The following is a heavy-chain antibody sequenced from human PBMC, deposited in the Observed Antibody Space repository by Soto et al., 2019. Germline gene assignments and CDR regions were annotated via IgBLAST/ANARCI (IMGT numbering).Heavy chain of an antibody. CDR2: ISGSDGKT. CDR1: GFSFGSYA. Sequence: GGSLRLSCAASGFSFGSYALSWVRQAPGKGLEWVSTISGSDGKTFYADSVKGRFSISRDTSQSTLHLQMNSLRADDTAMYYCARWSYLDYWGQGTRVTVSS. J-gene: IGHJ4*02. V-gene: IGHV3-23*01. D-gene: IGHD3-3*01. CDR3: ARWSYLDY.